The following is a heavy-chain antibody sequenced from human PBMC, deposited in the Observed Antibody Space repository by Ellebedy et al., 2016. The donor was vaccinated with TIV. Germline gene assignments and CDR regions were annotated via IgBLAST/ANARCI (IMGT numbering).Heavy chain of an antibody. D-gene: IGHD6-19*01. J-gene: IGHJ1*01. V-gene: IGHV4-34*01. CDR1: GGSISSHY. CDR3: ARGLSSGWYEYFQH. CDR2: INHSGST. Sequence: SETLSLTCTVSGGSISSHYWSWIRQPPGKGLEWIGEINHSGSTNYNPSLKSRVTISVDTSKNQFSLKLSSVTAADTAVYYCARGLSSGWYEYFQHWGQGTLVTVSS.